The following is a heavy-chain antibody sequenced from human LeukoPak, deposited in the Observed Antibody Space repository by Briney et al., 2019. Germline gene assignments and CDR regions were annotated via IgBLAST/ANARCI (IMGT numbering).Heavy chain of an antibody. CDR1: GGSISSGGYY. CDR3: ARVATGTTVTYIFDY. V-gene: IGHV4-31*03. CDR2: IYYSGST. J-gene: IGHJ4*02. D-gene: IGHD4-17*01. Sequence: SETLSLTCTVSGGSISSGGYYWSWIRQHPGKGLEWIGYIYYSGSTYYNPSLKSRVTISVDTSKNQFSLKLSSVTAADTAVYYCARVATGTTVTYIFDYWGQGTLVTVSS.